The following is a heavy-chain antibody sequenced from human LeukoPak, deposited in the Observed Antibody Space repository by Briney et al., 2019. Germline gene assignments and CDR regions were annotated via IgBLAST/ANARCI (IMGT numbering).Heavy chain of an antibody. Sequence: SVKVSCKASGGTFSSYAISWVRQAPGQGLEWMGGIIPIFGTANYAQKFQGRVTVTADESTSTAYMELSSLRSEDTAVYYCATQLPGYYFDYWGQGTLVTVSS. V-gene: IGHV1-69*13. J-gene: IGHJ4*02. CDR2: IIPIFGTA. CDR3: ATQLPGYYFDY. CDR1: GGTFSSYA.